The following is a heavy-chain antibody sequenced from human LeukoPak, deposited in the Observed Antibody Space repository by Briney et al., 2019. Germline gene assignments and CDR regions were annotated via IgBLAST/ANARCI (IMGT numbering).Heavy chain of an antibody. V-gene: IGHV3-30*18. CDR2: ISYDGSNK. CDR3: AKAPVYYYYYMDV. J-gene: IGHJ6*03. CDR1: GFTFSSYG. D-gene: IGHD4-11*01. Sequence: GGSLRLSCAASGFTFSSYGMHWVRQAPGKGLEWVAVISYDGSNKYYADSVKGRFTISRDNSKNTLYLQMNSLRAEDTAVYYCAKAPVYYYYYMDVLGKGTTVTVSS.